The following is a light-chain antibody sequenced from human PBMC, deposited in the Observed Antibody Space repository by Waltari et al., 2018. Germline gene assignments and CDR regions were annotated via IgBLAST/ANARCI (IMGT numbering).Light chain of an antibody. CDR3: AAWDDSLNGHWV. CDR2: RSD. CDR1: ASHIGNNL. J-gene: IGLJ3*02. Sequence: QSVLTQPPSASGTPGQRVTISCSGRASHIGNNLVNWYQQLPGKAPNLIIYRSDQRPSWVPDRFSGSKSGTSGSLAIRGLQSEDEADYYCAAWDDSLNGHWVFGGGTKVTVL. V-gene: IGLV1-44*01.